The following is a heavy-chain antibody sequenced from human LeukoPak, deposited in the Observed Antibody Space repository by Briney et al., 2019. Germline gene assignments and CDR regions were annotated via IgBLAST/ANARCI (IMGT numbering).Heavy chain of an antibody. Sequence: GGSLRLSCEASGFTFSSYWMSWVRQAPGKGLEWVADIKTDGSEKYYVDSVKGRFTISRDNAKNSLYLQMNSLRAEDTAVYYCARDYTGYFPWGQGTLVIVSS. V-gene: IGHV3-7*03. J-gene: IGHJ5*02. CDR1: GFTFSSYW. CDR2: IKTDGSEK. D-gene: IGHD3-9*01. CDR3: ARDYTGYFP.